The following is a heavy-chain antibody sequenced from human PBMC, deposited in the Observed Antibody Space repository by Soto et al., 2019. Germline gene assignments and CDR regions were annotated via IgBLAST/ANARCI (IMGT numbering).Heavy chain of an antibody. V-gene: IGHV1-69*13. J-gene: IGHJ1*01. D-gene: IGHD2-2*01. CDR3: ATRPVGYCISTSCWEEEYFQH. Sequence: GASVKVSCKASGGTFSSYAISWVRQAPGQGLEWMGGIIPIFGTANYAQKFQGRVTITADESTSTAYMELSSLRSEDTAVYYCATRPVGYCISTSCWEEEYFQHWGQGTLVTVSS. CDR2: IIPIFGTA. CDR1: GGTFSSYA.